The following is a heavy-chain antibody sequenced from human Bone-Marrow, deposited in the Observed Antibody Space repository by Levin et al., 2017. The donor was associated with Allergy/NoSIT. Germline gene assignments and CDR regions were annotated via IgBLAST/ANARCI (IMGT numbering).Heavy chain of an antibody. CDR1: GFTFSSYE. J-gene: IGHJ4*02. CDR3: ARAGGYCSSDSCYHYFDY. V-gene: IGHV3-48*03. D-gene: IGHD2-15*01. CDR2: ISSSGSTI. Sequence: GGSLRLSCAASGFTFSSYEMDWVRQAPGKGLEWVSYISSSGSTIYYADSVKGRFTISRDNAKNSLYLQMSSLRAEDTAVYFCARAGGYCSSDSCYHYFDYWGQGTLVTVSS.